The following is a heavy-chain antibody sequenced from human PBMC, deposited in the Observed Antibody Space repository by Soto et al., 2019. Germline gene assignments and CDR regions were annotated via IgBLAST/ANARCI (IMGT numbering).Heavy chain of an antibody. V-gene: IGHV1-18*01. CDR1: GYTFTNYG. J-gene: IGHJ4*02. CDR3: ARVGAYCVSTSCHDY. CDR2: ISAYNGNT. D-gene: IGHD2-2*01. Sequence: QVQLVQSGAEVKKPGASVKVSCKASGYTFTNYGISWVRQAPGQGLEWMGWISAYNGNTDYAQKLQGRVTMTTDTPTSTADMKLRSLRSDDTAVYYCARVGAYCVSTSCHDYWGQGTLVTVSS.